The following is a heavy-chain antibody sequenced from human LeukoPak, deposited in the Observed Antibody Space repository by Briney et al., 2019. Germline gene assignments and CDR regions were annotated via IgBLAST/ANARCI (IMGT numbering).Heavy chain of an antibody. J-gene: IGHJ3*02. CDR3: AREQDIVVVPAAHHDAFDI. Sequence: ASVKVSCKASGYTSTTYGISWVRQAPGQGLEWMGWISAYNGDTNYAQKLQGRVTMTTDTSTSTAYMELSSLRSEDTAVYYCAREQDIVVVPAAHHDAFDIWGQGTMVTVSS. CDR1: GYTSTTYG. CDR2: ISAYNGDT. D-gene: IGHD2-2*01. V-gene: IGHV1-18*01.